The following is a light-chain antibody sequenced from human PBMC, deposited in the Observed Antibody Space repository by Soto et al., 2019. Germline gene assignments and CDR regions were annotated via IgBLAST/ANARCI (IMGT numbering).Light chain of an antibody. J-gene: IGKJ1*01. Sequence: EIVMTQSPATLSVSPGERATLSCRASQSVSSNLAWYQQKPGQAPRLLIYGASTRATGIPARFSGSGSGTEFTLTISSLQSEYCAVYDYQHYNNWPRTFGQGTKVEIK. CDR2: GAS. CDR3: QHYNNWPRT. V-gene: IGKV3-15*01. CDR1: QSVSSN.